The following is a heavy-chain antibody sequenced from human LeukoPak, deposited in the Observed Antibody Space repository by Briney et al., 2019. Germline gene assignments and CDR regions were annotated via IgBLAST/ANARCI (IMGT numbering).Heavy chain of an antibody. V-gene: IGHV3-30*03. Sequence: PGGSLRLSCAASGFTFSRYGMHWVRQAPGKGLEWVAVISYDGSSKYYAGSVKGRFTISRDNSKNTLYLQMNSLRAEDTAVYYCASRAIAVANARGQGTLVTVSS. CDR2: ISYDGSSK. CDR3: ASRAIAVANA. J-gene: IGHJ4*02. D-gene: IGHD6-19*01. CDR1: GFTFSRYG.